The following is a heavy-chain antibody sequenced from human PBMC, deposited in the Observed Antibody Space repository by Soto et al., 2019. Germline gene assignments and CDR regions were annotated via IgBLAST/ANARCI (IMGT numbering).Heavy chain of an antibody. J-gene: IGHJ3*02. CDR3: ARALITIFGVGHDAFDI. V-gene: IGHV3-53*02. D-gene: IGHD3-3*01. CDR2: IYSGGST. CDR1: GFTVSSNY. Sequence: EVQLVETGGGLIQPGGSLRLSCAASGFTVSSNYMSWVRQAPGKGLEWVSVIYSGGSTYYADSVKGRFTISRDNSKNTLYLQMNSLRAEDTAVYYCARALITIFGVGHDAFDIWGQGTMVTVSS.